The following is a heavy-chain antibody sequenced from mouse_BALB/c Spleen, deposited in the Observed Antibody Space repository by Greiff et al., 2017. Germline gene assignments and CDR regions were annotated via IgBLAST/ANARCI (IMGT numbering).Heavy chain of an antibody. CDR2: INPSTGYT. V-gene: IGHV1-7*01. CDR1: GYTFTSYW. J-gene: IGHJ4*01. CDR3: ARSFARNYAMDY. Sequence: QVQLKQSGAELAKPGASVKMSCKASGYTFTSYWMHWVKQRPGQGLEWIGYINPSTGYTEYNQKFKDKATLTADKSSSTAYMQLSSLTSEDSAVYYCARSFARNYAMDYWGQGTSVTVSS.